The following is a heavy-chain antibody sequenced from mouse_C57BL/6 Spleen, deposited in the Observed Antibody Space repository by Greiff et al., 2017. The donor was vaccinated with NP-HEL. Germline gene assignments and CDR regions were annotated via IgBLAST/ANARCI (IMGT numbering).Heavy chain of an antibody. CDR2: IYPGDGDT. Sequence: VQLQQSGAELVKPGASVKISCKASGYAFSSYWMNWVKQRPGKGLEWIGQIYPGDGDTNYNGKFKGKATLTADKSSSTAYMQLSSLTSEDSAVYFCARSYGNYYAMDYWGQGTSVTVSS. D-gene: IGHD2-1*01. J-gene: IGHJ4*01. CDR3: ARSYGNYYAMDY. V-gene: IGHV1-80*01. CDR1: GYAFSSYW.